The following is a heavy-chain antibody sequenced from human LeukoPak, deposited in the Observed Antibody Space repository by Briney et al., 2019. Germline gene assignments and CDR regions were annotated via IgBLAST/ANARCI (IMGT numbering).Heavy chain of an antibody. Sequence: GGSLRLSCAASGFTFSYYYMRSIRQAPGKGLEWDSHISSSGSTIYYADSVKGRFTIYSDNAKNSLYLQMKSLRAEDTSVYYCARSPPYSSGWYRVFYYGMDVWGQGTTVTVSS. J-gene: IGHJ6*02. D-gene: IGHD6-19*01. CDR1: GFTFSYYY. CDR2: ISSSGSTI. CDR3: ARSPPYSSGWYRVFYYGMDV. V-gene: IGHV3-11*01.